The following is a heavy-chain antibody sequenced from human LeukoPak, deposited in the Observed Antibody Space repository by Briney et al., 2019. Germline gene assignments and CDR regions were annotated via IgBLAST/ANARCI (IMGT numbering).Heavy chain of an antibody. V-gene: IGHV3-66*01. CDR2: IHISGST. CDR3: ARAVEYLPLDY. J-gene: IGHJ4*02. CDR1: GFTVTSTY. D-gene: IGHD2/OR15-2a*01. Sequence: PGGPLRLSCAASGFTVTSTYITWVRQAPGKGLEWVSIIHISGSTYYADSVRGRFTISRDNSKNTVYLQMNSLRADDTAIYYCARAVEYLPLDYWGQGTLVAVSS.